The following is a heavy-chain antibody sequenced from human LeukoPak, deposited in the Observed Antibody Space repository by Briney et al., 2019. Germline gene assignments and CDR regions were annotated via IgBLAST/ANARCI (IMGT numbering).Heavy chain of an antibody. Sequence: ASVKVSCKASGYTFTSYGISWVRQAPGQGLEWMGWISAYNGNTNYAQKLQGRVTMTTDTSTSTAYMELRSLRSDDTAVYYCARGSSSWPYYYYGMDVWGQGTTVTVSS. CDR2: ISAYNGNT. D-gene: IGHD6-13*01. J-gene: IGHJ6*02. CDR3: ARGSSSWPYYYYGMDV. V-gene: IGHV1-18*01. CDR1: GYTFTSYG.